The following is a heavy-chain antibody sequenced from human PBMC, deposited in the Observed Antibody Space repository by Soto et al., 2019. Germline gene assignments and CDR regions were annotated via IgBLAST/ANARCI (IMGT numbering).Heavy chain of an antibody. J-gene: IGHJ4*02. D-gene: IGHD4-17*01. CDR2: ISGSGGST. CDR1: GFTFSSYA. CDR3: AKVRIIDYGDYVPPYFDY. V-gene: IGHV3-23*01. Sequence: GGSLRLSCAASGFTFSSYAMSWVRQAPGKGLEWVSSISGSGGSTYYADSVKGRFTISRDNSKNTLYLQMNSLRAEDTAVYYCAKVRIIDYGDYVPPYFDYWGQGTLVTVSS.